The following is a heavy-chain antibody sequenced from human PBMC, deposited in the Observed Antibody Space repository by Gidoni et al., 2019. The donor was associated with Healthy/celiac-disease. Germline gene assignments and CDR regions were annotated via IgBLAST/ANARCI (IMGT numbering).Heavy chain of an antibody. CDR2: IYYSGST. D-gene: IGHD3-3*01. Sequence: QLQLQESGPGLVMPSETLSLPCTVSVGSISSSSYYWGWIRQPPGKGLEWIGSIYYSGSTYYNPSLKSRVTISVDTSKNQFSLKLSSVTAADTAVYYCARLGSYDFHFDYWGQGTLVTVSS. CDR1: VGSISSSSYY. J-gene: IGHJ4*02. CDR3: ARLGSYDFHFDY. V-gene: IGHV4-39*01.